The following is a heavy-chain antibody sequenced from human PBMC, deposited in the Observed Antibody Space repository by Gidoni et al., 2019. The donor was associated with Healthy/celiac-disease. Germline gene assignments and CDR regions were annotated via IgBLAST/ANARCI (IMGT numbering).Heavy chain of an antibody. D-gene: IGHD6-13*01. CDR3: ATNLYSSSWYYFDY. J-gene: IGHJ4*02. Sequence: EVQLVESGGGLVQPGGSLRLSCAASGFPFRSYAMHWVRQAPGKGLEYVSAISSKGGSTYYANSVKGRFTISRDKSKNTLYLQMGSLRAEDMAVYYCATNLYSSSWYYFDYWGQGTLVTVSS. CDR1: GFPFRSYA. CDR2: ISSKGGST. V-gene: IGHV3-64*01.